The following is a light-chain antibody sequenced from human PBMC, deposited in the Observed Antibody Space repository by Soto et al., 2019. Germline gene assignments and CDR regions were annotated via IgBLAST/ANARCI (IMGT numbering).Light chain of an antibody. J-gene: IGKJ5*01. CDR1: QNVRTY. V-gene: IGKV1-39*01. CDR2: AAS. Sequence: DIQMTQSPASLSAAVEDRVTITCPASQNVRTYLNWYQQKPGKAPKLLIYAASNLQSGVPSRFSGSGSGTDFTLTITSLRPEDFATYWCQQSYNTPVTFGQGTRLEIK. CDR3: QQSYNTPVT.